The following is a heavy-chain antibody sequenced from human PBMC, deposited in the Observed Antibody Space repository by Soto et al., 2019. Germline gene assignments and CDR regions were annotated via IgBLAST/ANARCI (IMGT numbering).Heavy chain of an antibody. Sequence: QVQLVQSGAEVKKPGSSVKVSCKASGGTFSSYAISWVRQAPGQGLEWMGGIIPIFGTANYAQKFQGRVTITADDSTSTAYIELSSLRSEDTAVYYCARDTAAGWSGYYGMDVWGQGTTVTVSS. J-gene: IGHJ6*02. D-gene: IGHD6-13*01. CDR3: ARDTAAGWSGYYGMDV. CDR1: GGTFSSYA. V-gene: IGHV1-69*01. CDR2: IIPIFGTA.